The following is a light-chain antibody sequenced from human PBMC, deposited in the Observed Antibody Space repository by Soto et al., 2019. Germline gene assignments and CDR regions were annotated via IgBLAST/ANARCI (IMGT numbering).Light chain of an antibody. CDR2: QVP. Sequence: VLTQSPLSLPVTLGQPASISCRSSQTLTYSNGKTYLNWYQQRPGQAPRRLIYQVPHRDSGVPDRFGSSGSGSGTDFTLKISRVEAEHVGVYYCMEGTPSFGQGTKVEIK. CDR1: QTLTYSNGKTY. V-gene: IGKV2-30*01. CDR3: MEGTPS. J-gene: IGKJ1*01.